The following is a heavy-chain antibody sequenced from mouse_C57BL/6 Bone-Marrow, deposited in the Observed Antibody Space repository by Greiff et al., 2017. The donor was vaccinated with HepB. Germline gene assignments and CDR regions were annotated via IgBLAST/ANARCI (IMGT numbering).Heavy chain of an antibody. V-gene: IGHV2-3*01. Sequence: VKVVESGPGLVAPSQSLSITCTVSGFSLTSYGVSWVRQPPGKGLEWLGVIWGDGSTNYHSALISRLSISKDNSKSQVFLKLNSLQTDDTATYYCAKSFITTVVATDYYAMDYWGQGTSVTVSS. D-gene: IGHD1-1*01. CDR1: GFSLTSYG. J-gene: IGHJ4*01. CDR2: IWGDGST. CDR3: AKSFITTVVATDYYAMDY.